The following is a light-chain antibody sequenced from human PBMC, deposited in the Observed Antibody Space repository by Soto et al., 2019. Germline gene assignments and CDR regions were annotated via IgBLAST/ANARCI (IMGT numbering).Light chain of an antibody. V-gene: IGKV3-11*01. Sequence: MLTQSTAILYLCLGEGVILXCRASQGISDYLGWYQQKPGQAPRPLIYEASKRAHGSPARFSGSGSATDFTRTISSLEPEDFAVYYGQQCGNWPLTFGGGTKVDIK. CDR2: EAS. CDR1: QGISDY. J-gene: IGKJ4*01. CDR3: QQCGNWPLT.